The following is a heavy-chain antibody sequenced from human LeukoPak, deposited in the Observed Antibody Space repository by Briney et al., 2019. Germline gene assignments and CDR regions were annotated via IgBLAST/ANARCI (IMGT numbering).Heavy chain of an antibody. J-gene: IGHJ4*02. D-gene: IGHD6-19*01. Sequence: GGSLRLSCAASGFTFSDYGMSWVRQAPGKGLEWVSTITNSGGNTYYNADSVKGRFTISRDNSKNTLYLQMNSLRAEDTAVYHRAKRPVYNGGWYYFDYWGQGALVTVSS. V-gene: IGHV3-23*01. CDR1: GFTFSDYG. CDR2: ITNSGGNT. CDR3: AKRPVYNGGWYYFDY.